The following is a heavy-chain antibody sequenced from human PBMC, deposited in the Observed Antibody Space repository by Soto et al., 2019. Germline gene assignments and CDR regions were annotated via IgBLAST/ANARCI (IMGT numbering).Heavy chain of an antibody. D-gene: IGHD5-12*01. Sequence: GASVKVSCKASGYTFTGYYMHWVRQAPGQGLEWMGRINPNSGGTNYAQKFQGWVTMTRDTSISTAYMELSRLRSDDTAVYYCARDRKDAIVATTEFDYWGQGTLVTVSS. J-gene: IGHJ4*02. V-gene: IGHV1-2*04. CDR2: INPNSGGT. CDR1: GYTFTGYY. CDR3: ARDRKDAIVATTEFDY.